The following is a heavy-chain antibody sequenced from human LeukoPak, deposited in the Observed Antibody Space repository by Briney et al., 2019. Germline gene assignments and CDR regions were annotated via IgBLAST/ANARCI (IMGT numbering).Heavy chain of an antibody. J-gene: IGHJ4*02. V-gene: IGHV4-61*01. D-gene: IGHD3-22*01. CDR1: GGSVSSGSYY. CDR2: IYYSGST. CDR3: ARAGGYYDSSGHILWY. Sequence: SETLSLTCTVSGGSVSSGSYYWSWIRQPPGKGLEWIGYIYYSGSTNYNPSLKSRVTISVDTSKNQFSLKLSSVTAADTAVYYCARAGGYYDSSGHILWYWGQGTLVTVSS.